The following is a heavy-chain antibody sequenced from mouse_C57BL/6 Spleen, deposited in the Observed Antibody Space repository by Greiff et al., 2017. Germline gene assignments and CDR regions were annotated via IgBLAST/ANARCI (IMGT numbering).Heavy chain of an antibody. Sequence: EVMLVESGGGLVQPKGSLKLSCAASGFTFNTYAMHWVRQAPGKGLEWVARIRSKSSNYATYYADSVKDRFTISRDDSQSMLYLQMNNLKTEDTAMYYCVREGLRRGLYAMDYWGQGTSVTVSS. V-gene: IGHV10-3*01. CDR1: GFTFNTYA. CDR2: IRSKSSNYAT. CDR3: VREGLRRGLYAMDY. J-gene: IGHJ4*01. D-gene: IGHD2-4*01.